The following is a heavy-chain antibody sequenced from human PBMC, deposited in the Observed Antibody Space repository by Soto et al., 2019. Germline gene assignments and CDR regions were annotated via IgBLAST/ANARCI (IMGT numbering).Heavy chain of an antibody. V-gene: IGHV4-59*08. J-gene: IGHJ6*01. D-gene: IGHD1-1*01. CDR2: IYYSGST. CDR1: GGSISSYY. CDR3: AGEGTWSGYYYYGMDV. Sequence: ETLSLTCTVSGGSISSYYWSWIRQPPGKGLEWIGYIYYSGSTNYNPSLKSRVTISVDTSKNQFSLKLSSVTAADTAVYYCAGEGTWSGYYYYGMDVWGQETTDTVYS.